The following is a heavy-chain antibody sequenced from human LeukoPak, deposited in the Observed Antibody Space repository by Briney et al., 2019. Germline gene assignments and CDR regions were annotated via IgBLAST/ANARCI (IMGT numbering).Heavy chain of an antibody. D-gene: IGHD6-19*01. Sequence: GESLQISCKGSGYSFTSYWIGWVRQMPGKGLGWMGIIYPGDSDTRYSPSFQGQVTISADKSISTAYLQWSSLKASDTAMYYCARWRIAVAGTKGFDYWGQGTLVTVSS. V-gene: IGHV5-51*01. CDR3: ARWRIAVAGTKGFDY. CDR1: GYSFTSYW. J-gene: IGHJ4*02. CDR2: IYPGDSDT.